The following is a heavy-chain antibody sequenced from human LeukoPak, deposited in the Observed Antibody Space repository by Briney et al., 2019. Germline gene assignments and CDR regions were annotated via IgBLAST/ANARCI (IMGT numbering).Heavy chain of an antibody. CDR2: ISSSGST. D-gene: IGHD3-22*01. CDR3: ARGPYSYDSSGAFDI. CDR1: GGSITSGSYY. Sequence: SETLSLTCSVSGGSITSGSYYWSWIRQPAGKGLEWIGRISSSGSTNYNPSLKSRVTISVDTSKNQFSLKLSSVTAADTAVYFCARGPYSYDSSGAFDIWGQGTMVTVSS. J-gene: IGHJ3*02. V-gene: IGHV4-61*02.